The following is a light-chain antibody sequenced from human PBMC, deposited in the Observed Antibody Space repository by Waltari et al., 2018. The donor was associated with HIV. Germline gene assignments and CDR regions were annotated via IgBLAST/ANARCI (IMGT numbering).Light chain of an antibody. CDR3: QQYYDVPIT. CDR1: QSVLYSSTNKNY. J-gene: IGKJ5*01. V-gene: IGKV4-1*01. Sequence: DIVMTQSPDSLALSLGERATINCKSSQSVLYSSTNKNYLAWYQQKAGQPPNLLIYWASTRDYGVPDRVSGSGSGTDFTLTITSLQAEDVAVYYCQQYYDVPITFGQGTRLEIK. CDR2: WAS.